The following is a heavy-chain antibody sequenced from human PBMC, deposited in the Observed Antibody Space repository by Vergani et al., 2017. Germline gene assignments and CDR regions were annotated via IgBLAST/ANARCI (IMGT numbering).Heavy chain of an antibody. CDR2: IKQDGGEK. Sequence: EVQLVESGGGLVQPGGSLTLSCAASGFTVSTDYFSWVRQAPGKGLEWVANIKQDGGEKYYVDSVKGRFTISRDNAKNPLFLQMNSLRDEDTAVYYCATSRSLDYWGQGTLVTVSS. V-gene: IGHV3-7*01. CDR1: GFTVSTDY. J-gene: IGHJ4*02. CDR3: ATSRSLDY.